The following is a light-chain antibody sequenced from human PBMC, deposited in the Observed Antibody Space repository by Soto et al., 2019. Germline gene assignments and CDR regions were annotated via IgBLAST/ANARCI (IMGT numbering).Light chain of an antibody. J-gene: IGKJ1*01. Sequence: DIQMTQSPTSLSASVGDRVTITCRASQSIRIYLNWYHQKPGKAPKLLIYGASTLQSGVPSRFSGSGSGTDFTLTISSLQPEDFTTYFCQQYEKYSTFGHGTKVDVK. CDR1: QSIRIY. CDR3: QQYEKYST. V-gene: IGKV1-39*01. CDR2: GAS.